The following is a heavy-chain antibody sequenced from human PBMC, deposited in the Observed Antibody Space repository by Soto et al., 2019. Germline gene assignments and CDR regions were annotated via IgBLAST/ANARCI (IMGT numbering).Heavy chain of an antibody. J-gene: IGHJ4*02. Sequence: KTSETLSLTCAVSGGSISSGGYSWSWIRQPPGKGLEWIGYIYHSGSTYYNPSLKSRVTISVDRSKNQFSLKLSSVTAADTAVYYCARDRGYGDHNYFDYWGQGTLVTVSS. CDR2: IYHSGST. V-gene: IGHV4-30-2*01. CDR1: GGSISSGGYS. D-gene: IGHD4-17*01. CDR3: ARDRGYGDHNYFDY.